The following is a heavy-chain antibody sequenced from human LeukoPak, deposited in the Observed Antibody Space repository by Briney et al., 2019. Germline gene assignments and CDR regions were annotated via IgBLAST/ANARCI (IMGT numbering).Heavy chain of an antibody. V-gene: IGHV3-23*01. CDR1: GFTFNIVP. Sequence: GGSLRLSCAASGFTFNIVPMNWVRRAPGKGLEWVSGISTSGDRRYYADSVKGRFSISGDNSEKTLFLEMNSLRDDDTAVYYCIKGDWADNWGQGTLVTVSS. CDR3: IKGDWADN. D-gene: IGHD3-9*01. J-gene: IGHJ4*02. CDR2: ISTSGDRR.